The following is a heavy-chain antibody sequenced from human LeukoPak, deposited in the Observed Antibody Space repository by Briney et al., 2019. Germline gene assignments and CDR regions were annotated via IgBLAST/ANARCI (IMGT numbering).Heavy chain of an antibody. J-gene: IGHJ4*02. D-gene: IGHD5-24*01. CDR3: TSANYGPAY. V-gene: IGHV3-30*02. Sequence: RGGSLRLSCAASGFTFSSYGMHWVRQAPGKGLEWVAFIRYDGSNKYYADSVKGRFTISRDNAENSLYLQMNSLRAEDTAVYYCTSANYGPAYWGQGTLVTVSS. CDR2: IRYDGSNK. CDR1: GFTFSSYG.